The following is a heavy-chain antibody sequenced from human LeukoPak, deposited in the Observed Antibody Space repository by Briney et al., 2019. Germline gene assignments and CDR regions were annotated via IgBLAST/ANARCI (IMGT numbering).Heavy chain of an antibody. CDR3: ARDQHDRYFDY. Sequence: AGGSLRLSCAASGFTFSSYGMHWVRQAPGKGLEWVAVIWNDGRNKYYADSVKGRFTIPRDNSKNTLYLQMNSLRAEDTAVYYCARDQHDRYFDYWGQGTLVTVSS. J-gene: IGHJ4*02. V-gene: IGHV3-33*01. CDR1: GFTFSSYG. CDR2: IWNDGRNK.